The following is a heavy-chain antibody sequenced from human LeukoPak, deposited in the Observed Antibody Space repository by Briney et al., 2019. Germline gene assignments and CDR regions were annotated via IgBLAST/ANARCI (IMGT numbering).Heavy chain of an antibody. Sequence: SETLSLTCTVSGGSISSYYWSWIRQPPGKGLEWLGYIYYSGSTNYNPSLKSRVTISVDTSKNQFSLKLSSVTAADTAVYYCAREVYDILTGYLNWFDPWGQGTLVTVSS. CDR2: IYYSGST. CDR3: AREVYDILTGYLNWFDP. V-gene: IGHV4-59*01. J-gene: IGHJ5*02. D-gene: IGHD3-9*01. CDR1: GGSISSYY.